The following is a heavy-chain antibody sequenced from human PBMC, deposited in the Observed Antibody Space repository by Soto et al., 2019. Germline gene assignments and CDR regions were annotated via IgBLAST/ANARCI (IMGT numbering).Heavy chain of an antibody. J-gene: IGHJ4*02. CDR3: AKGRGQNWNVDY. V-gene: IGHV3-23*01. Sequence: EVQLLESGGGSVKPGGSLRLPCAASGFTFSSSAMHLVRRPPGKGPEWGSSISGSGGTAYYADSVKGRFSISRDSLVNTLYLQMSSLRAEDTAVDYCAKGRGQNWNVDYWGQGTVVTVSP. D-gene: IGHD1-1*01. CDR1: GFTFSSSA. CDR2: ISGSGGTA.